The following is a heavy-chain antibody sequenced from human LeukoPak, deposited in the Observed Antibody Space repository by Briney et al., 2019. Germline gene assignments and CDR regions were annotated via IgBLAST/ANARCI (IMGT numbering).Heavy chain of an antibody. CDR1: GYTFTSYA. V-gene: IGHV1-3*01. Sequence: ASVKVSCKASGYTFTSYAMHWVRQAPGQRLEWMGWINAGNGNTKYSQKFQGRVTITRGTSASTAYMELSSLRSEDTAVYYCAEMTTVTIGAFDIWGQGTMVTVSS. CDR2: INAGNGNT. D-gene: IGHD4-17*01. CDR3: AEMTTVTIGAFDI. J-gene: IGHJ3*02.